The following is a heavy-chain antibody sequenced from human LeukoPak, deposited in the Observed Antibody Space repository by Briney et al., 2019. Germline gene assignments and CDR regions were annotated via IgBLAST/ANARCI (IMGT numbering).Heavy chain of an antibody. J-gene: IGHJ3*02. CDR2: IFPGHSDT. CDR3: ATQVNYYDTSEDAFDI. CDR1: GYRFTSYW. Sequence: GESLKISCKGSGYRFTSYWIGWVRQLPGKGLEWMGIIFPGHSDTRYSPSFQGQVTISADKSISTAYLQWSSLKASDTAMYYCATQVNYYDTSEDAFDIWGQGTMVTVSS. V-gene: IGHV5-51*01. D-gene: IGHD3-22*01.